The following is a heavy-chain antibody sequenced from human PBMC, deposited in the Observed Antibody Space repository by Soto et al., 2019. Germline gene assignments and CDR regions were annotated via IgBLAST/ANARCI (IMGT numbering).Heavy chain of an antibody. D-gene: IGHD3-3*01. CDR1: GYSFGDYG. CDR2: ISSYNGNT. Sequence: QVRLVQSGAEVKKPGASVKVSCKASGYSFGDYGISWVRQAPGQGLEWMGWISSYNGNTYYAQKFQGGVTMTRDTSTSAAYMELGSLRPDDTAVYFCARHLRDRRVSSGYYYYFDYWGQGTLVTVSS. V-gene: IGHV1-18*01. CDR3: ARHLRDRRVSSGYYYYFDY. J-gene: IGHJ4*02.